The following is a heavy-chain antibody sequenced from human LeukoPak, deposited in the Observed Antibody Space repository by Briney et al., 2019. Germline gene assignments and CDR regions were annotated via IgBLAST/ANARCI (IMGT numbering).Heavy chain of an antibody. CDR1: GYTFTNYY. CDR3: ARGGAGDMYNFFDP. J-gene: IGHJ5*02. V-gene: IGHV1-46*01. CDR2: INPSGGST. D-gene: IGHD3-16*01. Sequence: EASVKVSCKASGYTFTNYYMVWVRQPPGQGLEWMGIINPSGGSTTYAQKFQGRVTVTRDTSTSTVYMELSSLRSEDTAIYYCARGGAGDMYNFFDPWGQGTLVTVSS.